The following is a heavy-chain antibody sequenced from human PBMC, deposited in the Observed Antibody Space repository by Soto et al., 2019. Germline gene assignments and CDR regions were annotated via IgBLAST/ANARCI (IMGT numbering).Heavy chain of an antibody. CDR2: VFDSRTT. V-gene: IGHV4-31*03. CDR3: ASQASGWYPDY. Sequence: QVQLQESGPGLVKPSQTLSLTCTVSGGSISSGGYYWSWLRQHPGKGLEWIGDVFDSRTTYYNPSLKSRLTISVDPSKSQFSLRLTSVTATDTGVYYCASQASGWYPDYWGQGTLVTVSS. J-gene: IGHJ4*02. D-gene: IGHD6-19*01. CDR1: GGSISSGGYY.